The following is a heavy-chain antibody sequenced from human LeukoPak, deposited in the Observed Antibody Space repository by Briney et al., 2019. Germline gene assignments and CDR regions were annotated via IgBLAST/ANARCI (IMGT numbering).Heavy chain of an antibody. Sequence: TSETLSLTCTASGGSISSGSYYWSWIRQPAGKGLEWIGRIYTSGSTIYNPSLKSRVTISVDTSNNQFSLKLSSVTAADTAVYYCARAFYGGNSYYFDFWGQGTLVTVSS. V-gene: IGHV4-61*02. CDR3: ARAFYGGNSYYFDF. J-gene: IGHJ4*02. CDR2: IYTSGST. D-gene: IGHD4-23*01. CDR1: GGSISSGSYY.